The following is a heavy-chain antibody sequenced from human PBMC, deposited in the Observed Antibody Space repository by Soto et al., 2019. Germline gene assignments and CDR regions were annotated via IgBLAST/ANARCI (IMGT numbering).Heavy chain of an antibody. CDR2: MNEDGSEI. D-gene: IGHD2-2*01. CDR3: VRDVGFDYAN. Sequence: GESLKISCVGSGFNFRGYWMSWVRQAPGKGLEWVATMNEDGSEIYYVGSVKGRFAISRDNDENSLHLQMNFVSAEDAGVYFCVRDVGFDYANWGQGTLVTVS. CDR1: GFNFRGYW. V-gene: IGHV3-7*01. J-gene: IGHJ4*02.